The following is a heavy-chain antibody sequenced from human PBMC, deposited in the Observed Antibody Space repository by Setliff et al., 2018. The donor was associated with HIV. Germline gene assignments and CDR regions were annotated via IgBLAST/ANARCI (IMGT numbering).Heavy chain of an antibody. CDR3: ARLSVVTATRIYYFDY. CDR1: GYSFTNYW. CDR2: IYPGDSDT. D-gene: IGHD2-21*02. V-gene: IGHV5-51*01. Sequence: PGESLKISCKGSGYSFTNYWIGWVRQMPGKGLEWMGIIYPGDSDTRYSPSFQGQVTISADNSISTAYLQWSSLKASDTAMYYCARLSVVTATRIYYFDYWGQGTLVTVSS. J-gene: IGHJ4*02.